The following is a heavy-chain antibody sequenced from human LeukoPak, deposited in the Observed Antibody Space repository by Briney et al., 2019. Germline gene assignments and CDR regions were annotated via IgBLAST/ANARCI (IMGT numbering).Heavy chain of an antibody. J-gene: IGHJ4*02. V-gene: IGHV3-30-3*01. CDR1: GFTFSSYA. CDR2: ISYDGSNK. CDR3: ARDRIPKPVDY. Sequence: PGRSLRLSCAASGFTFSSYAMHWVRQAPGKGLEWVAVISYDGSNKYYADSVKGRFTISRDNAKNSLYLQMNSLRAEDTAVYYCARDRIPKPVDYWGQGTLVTVSS.